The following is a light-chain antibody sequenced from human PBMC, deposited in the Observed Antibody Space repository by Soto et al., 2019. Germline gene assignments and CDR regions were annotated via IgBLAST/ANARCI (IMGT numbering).Light chain of an antibody. CDR2: EVN. V-gene: IGLV2-14*01. CDR3: SSYSISTAYL. J-gene: IGLJ1*01. CDR1: SSDVGGYDY. Sequence: QSVLTQPASVSGSRGQSITISWTGTSSDVGGYDYVSWYQLHPGKAPKLMVFEVNNRPSGVSYRFSGSKSGNTASLTISGLQAEDEADYFCSSYSISTAYLFGTGTKVTVL.